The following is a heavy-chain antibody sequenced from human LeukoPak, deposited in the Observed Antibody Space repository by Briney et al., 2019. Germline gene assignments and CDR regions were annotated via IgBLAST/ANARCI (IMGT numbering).Heavy chain of an antibody. D-gene: IGHD7-27*01. CDR1: GGSISSYY. J-gene: IGHJ4*02. Sequence: SETLSLTCTVSGGSISSYYWSWIRQPPGKGLEWIGYTYYSGSTNYNPSLKSRVTISVDTSKNQFSLKLSSVTAADTAVYYCARGTKLGILGYWGQGTLVTVSS. V-gene: IGHV4-59*01. CDR2: TYYSGST. CDR3: ARGTKLGILGY.